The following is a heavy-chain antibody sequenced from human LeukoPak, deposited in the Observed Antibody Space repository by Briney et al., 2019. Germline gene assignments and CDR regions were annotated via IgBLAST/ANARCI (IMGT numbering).Heavy chain of an antibody. CDR2: ISSSSSYI. Sequence: GGSLRLPCAASGFTFSSYSMNWVRQAPGKGLEWVSSISSSSSYIYYADSVKGRFTISRDNAKNSLYPQMNSLRAEDTAVYYCASLVFVVVPAADRMGYYYMDVWGKGTTVTISS. V-gene: IGHV3-21*01. D-gene: IGHD2-2*01. J-gene: IGHJ6*03. CDR3: ASLVFVVVPAADRMGYYYMDV. CDR1: GFTFSSYS.